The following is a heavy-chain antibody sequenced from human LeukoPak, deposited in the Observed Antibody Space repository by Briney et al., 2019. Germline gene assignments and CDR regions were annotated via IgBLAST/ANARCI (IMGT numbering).Heavy chain of an antibody. CDR1: GFTFGRHW. Sequence: PGGSLRLSCAASGFTFGRHWMSWVRQAPGKGLEWVAHMNQGGSETTNVDSVKGRFTISRDNAKNSLYLQMNSLRAEDTAVYYCARDPYSGTYGDYYYYYMDVWGTGTTVTISS. D-gene: IGHD1-26*01. J-gene: IGHJ6*03. V-gene: IGHV3-7*01. CDR2: MNQGGSET. CDR3: ARDPYSGTYGDYYYYYMDV.